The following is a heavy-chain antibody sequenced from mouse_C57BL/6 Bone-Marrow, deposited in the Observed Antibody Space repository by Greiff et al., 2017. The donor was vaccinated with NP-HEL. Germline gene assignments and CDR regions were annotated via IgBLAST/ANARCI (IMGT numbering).Heavy chain of an antibody. Sequence: VQLQQSGAELVMPGASVKLSCKASGYTCTSYWMHWVKQRPGQGLEWIGEIDPSDSYTNYNQKFKGKSTLTVDKSSSTAYMQLSSLTSEDSAVYYCAREGGSSYYWYFDVWGTGTTVTVSS. D-gene: IGHD1-1*01. J-gene: IGHJ1*03. CDR3: AREGGSSYYWYFDV. CDR2: IDPSDSYT. V-gene: IGHV1-69*01. CDR1: GYTCTSYW.